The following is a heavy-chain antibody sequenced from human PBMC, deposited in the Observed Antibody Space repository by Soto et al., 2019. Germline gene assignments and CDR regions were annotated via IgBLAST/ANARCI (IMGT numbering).Heavy chain of an antibody. CDR1: GFTFSDYG. J-gene: IGHJ4*01. V-gene: IGHV3-33*01. D-gene: IGHD2-8*02. CDR3: ARDTAGNFDY. Sequence: QVQLVESGGGVVQPGRSLRLSCAASGFTFSDYGMHWVRQPPGKGLEWMAVIWYDGMNKYYTDSVKGRFTISRDNAKNTLYLQMNSLRAEDTAVYYCARDTAGNFDYWGHGTLVTVSS. CDR2: IWYDGMNK.